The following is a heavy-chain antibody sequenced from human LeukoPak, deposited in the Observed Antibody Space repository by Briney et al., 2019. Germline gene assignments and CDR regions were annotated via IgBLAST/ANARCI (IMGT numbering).Heavy chain of an antibody. CDR3: ARGFLKYSSSPYYFDY. D-gene: IGHD6-13*01. CDR2: INHSGST. Sequence: SETLSLTCAVYGGSFSGYYWSWIRQPPGKGLEWIGEINHSGSTNYIPSLKSRVTISVDTSKNQFSLKLSSVTAADTAVYYCARGFLKYSSSPYYFDYWGQGTLVTVSS. V-gene: IGHV4-34*01. CDR1: GGSFSGYY. J-gene: IGHJ4*02.